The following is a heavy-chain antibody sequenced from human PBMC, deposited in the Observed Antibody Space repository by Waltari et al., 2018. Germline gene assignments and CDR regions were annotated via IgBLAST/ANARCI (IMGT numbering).Heavy chain of an antibody. CDR2: LTLQGTST. J-gene: IGHJ6*02. D-gene: IGHD3-22*01. Sequence: EVQLVESGGDLVQPGGSLRLSCAGSGFTFNTYWMHWVRQVPEKGLVWVRRLTLQGTSTNYADSWKGRFTISRYNAKYTLYLQMNSLRAEDTAVYYCARGHYDSSGYYLSYYYGLDVWGQGTTVTVSS. V-gene: IGHV3-74*02. CDR1: GFTFNTYW. CDR3: ARGHYDSSGYYLSYYYGLDV.